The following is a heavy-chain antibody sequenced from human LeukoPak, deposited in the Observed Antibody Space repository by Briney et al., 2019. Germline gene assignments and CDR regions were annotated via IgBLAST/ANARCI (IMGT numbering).Heavy chain of an antibody. CDR2: ISGSGGST. Sequence: GGSLRLSCAASGFTFSSYAMSWVRQAPGKGLEWVSAISGSGGSTYYADSVKGRFTISRDNSKNTLYLQMNSLRAEDTAVYYCAKDRLLNYYDSSGVFDYWGQGTLVTVSP. CDR3: AKDRLLNYYDSSGVFDY. D-gene: IGHD3-22*01. CDR1: GFTFSSYA. V-gene: IGHV3-23*01. J-gene: IGHJ4*02.